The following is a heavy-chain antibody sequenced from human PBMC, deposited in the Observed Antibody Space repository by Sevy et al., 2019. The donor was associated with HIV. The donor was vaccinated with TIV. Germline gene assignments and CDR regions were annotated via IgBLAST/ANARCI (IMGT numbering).Heavy chain of an antibody. CDR3: ASRHYDFWSGYPDY. V-gene: IGHV3-21*01. Sequence: GGSLRLSCAASGFTFSSYSMNWVRQAPGKGLEWVSSISSSSYIYYADSVKGRFTISRDNAKNSLYLQMNSLRAEDTAVYYCASRHYDFWSGYPDYWGQGTLVTVSS. CDR1: GFTFSSYS. J-gene: IGHJ4*02. CDR2: ISSSSYI. D-gene: IGHD3-3*01.